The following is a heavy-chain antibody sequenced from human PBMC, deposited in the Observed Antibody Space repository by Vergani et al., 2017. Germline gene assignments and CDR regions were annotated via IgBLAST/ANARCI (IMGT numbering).Heavy chain of an antibody. CDR2: NSGSGGST. V-gene: IGHV3-23*04. D-gene: IGHD2-2*01. CDR3: AKELYSMSTSCYGYMDV. CDR1: GVTFSRFA. Sequence: EVQLVESGGGLVQPGGSLRLSCAASGVTFSRFAMSWVRQAPGKSLERVSTNSGSGGSTYYADSVKGRSTLSRDKSKNTLYMQMNSLRADDTAVYYCAKELYSMSTSCYGYMDVWGKXP. J-gene: IGHJ6*03.